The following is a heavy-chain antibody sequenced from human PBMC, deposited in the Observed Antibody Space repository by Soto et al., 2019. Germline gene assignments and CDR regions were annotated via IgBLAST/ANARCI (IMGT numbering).Heavy chain of an antibody. CDR1: GAPINRGDYF. CDR2: IFHSGST. J-gene: IGHJ5*02. V-gene: IGHV4-30-4*01. D-gene: IGHD6-19*01. CDR3: ARDQWHSGGFSGFDP. Sequence: QVQMQESGPGLVEPSQTLSLTCTVSGAPINRGDYFWSWIRQPPGQALEWLGNIFHSGSTYYNPSLQSRLNILVDTSKNQISLRLTSVTVADTAVYFCARDQWHSGGFSGFDPWGQGTLVTVSS.